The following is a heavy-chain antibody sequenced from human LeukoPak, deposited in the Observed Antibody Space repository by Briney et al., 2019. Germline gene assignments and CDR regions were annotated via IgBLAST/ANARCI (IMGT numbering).Heavy chain of an antibody. D-gene: IGHD2/OR15-2a*01. CDR2: IYSGGST. CDR1: GFTVSSNY. J-gene: IGHJ3*02. Sequence: GGSLRLSCAASGFTVSSNYMSWVRQAPGKGLGWVSVIYSGGSTYYADSVKGRFTISRDNSKNTLYLQMNSLRAEDTAVYYCARGNRITSDAFDIWGQGTMVTVSS. CDR3: ARGNRITSDAFDI. V-gene: IGHV3-53*01.